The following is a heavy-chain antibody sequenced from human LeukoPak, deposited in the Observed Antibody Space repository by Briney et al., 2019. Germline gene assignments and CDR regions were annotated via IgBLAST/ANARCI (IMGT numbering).Heavy chain of an antibody. Sequence: GGSLRLSCAASGFTFSSSAMSWVRQAPGKGLEWVSAICGSGSTTYYADSVKGRFTISRDNAKNSLYLQMNSLRAEDTAVYYCAKDAVQLRYYYYYVDVWGKGTTVTISS. V-gene: IGHV3-23*01. CDR2: ICGSGSTT. CDR1: GFTFSSSA. D-gene: IGHD3-3*01. CDR3: AKDAVQLRYYYYYVDV. J-gene: IGHJ6*03.